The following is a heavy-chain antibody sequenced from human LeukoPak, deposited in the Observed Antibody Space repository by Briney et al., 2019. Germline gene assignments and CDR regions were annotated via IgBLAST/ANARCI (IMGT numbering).Heavy chain of an antibody. CDR1: GYTFTDYN. CDR3: ARNSVHDAFDI. V-gene: IGHV1-2*02. Sequence: RASVKVSCKASGYTFTDYNVYWVRQAPGQGPEWMGWIQPKSGGTIYAQRFQGRVTMTRDRSISTAYMELSSLRYDDTAVYYCARNSVHDAFDIWGQGTMVTVSS. D-gene: IGHD3-10*01. J-gene: IGHJ3*02. CDR2: IQPKSGGT.